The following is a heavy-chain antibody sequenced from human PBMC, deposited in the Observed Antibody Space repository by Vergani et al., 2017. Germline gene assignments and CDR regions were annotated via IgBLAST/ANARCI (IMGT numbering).Heavy chain of an antibody. Sequence: QVQLQESGPGLVKPSETPSLTCTVSGGSLSSYYWSWIRQPPGKGLEWIGYIYYSGSTNDNPSLKSRVTISVDTSKNRFSLKLSSVPAADTAVYYCARVALSTIASAGTNCFDPWGQGTLVTVSS. CDR3: ARVALSTIASAGTNCFDP. CDR1: GGSLSSYY. D-gene: IGHD6-13*01. CDR2: IYYSGST. J-gene: IGHJ5*02. V-gene: IGHV4-59*01.